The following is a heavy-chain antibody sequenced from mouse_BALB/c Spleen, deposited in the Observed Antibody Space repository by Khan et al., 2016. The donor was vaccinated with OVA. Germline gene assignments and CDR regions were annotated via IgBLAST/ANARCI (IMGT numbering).Heavy chain of an antibody. CDR2: INPSTGYT. V-gene: IGHV1-7*01. Sequence: QVQLQQSGAELAKPGASVKMSCMASGYTFTTYWMHWVKQRPGQGMEWIGYINPSTGYTEYNQNFKDKATLTADESSSTAYMQLNSLTSEDSAVXYCARRGLFGIFVYWGQGTLVTVSA. CDR1: GYTFTTYW. CDR3: ARRGLFGIFVY. D-gene: IGHD1-1*01. J-gene: IGHJ3*01.